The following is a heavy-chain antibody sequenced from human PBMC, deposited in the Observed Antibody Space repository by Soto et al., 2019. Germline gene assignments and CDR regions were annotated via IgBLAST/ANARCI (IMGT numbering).Heavy chain of an antibody. Sequence: GGSLRLSCAASGFTFSSYGMHWVRQAPGKGLEWVAVIWYDGSNKYYADSVKGRFTISRDNSKNTLYLQMNSLRAEDTAVYYCARDLAAAQLDYWGQGTLVTVSS. CDR3: ARDLAAAQLDY. V-gene: IGHV3-33*01. CDR2: IWYDGSNK. D-gene: IGHD6-13*01. J-gene: IGHJ4*02. CDR1: GFTFSSYG.